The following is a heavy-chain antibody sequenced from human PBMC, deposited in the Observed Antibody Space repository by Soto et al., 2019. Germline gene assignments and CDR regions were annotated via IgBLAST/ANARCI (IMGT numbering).Heavy chain of an antibody. V-gene: IGHV3-30*18. Sequence: GGSLRLSCAASGFTFSSYGMHCVRQAPCKGLEWVAVISSDGSNKYYADSVKGRFTISRDNSKNTLYLQMNSLRAEDTAVYYCAKDNIFGVVMPYGTDVWGQGTTVTVSS. CDR1: GFTFSSYG. CDR2: ISSDGSNK. J-gene: IGHJ6*02. CDR3: AKDNIFGVVMPYGTDV. D-gene: IGHD3-3*01.